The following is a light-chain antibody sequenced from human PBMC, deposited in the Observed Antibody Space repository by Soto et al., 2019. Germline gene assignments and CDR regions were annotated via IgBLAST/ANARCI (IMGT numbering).Light chain of an antibody. CDR1: QGIRKD. J-gene: IGKJ4*01. V-gene: IGKV1-17*01. CDR3: LQHNSYPLT. Sequence: DIQMTQSPSSLSASVGDRVTITCRASQGIRKDLGWYQQKPGKAPQRLIYAVSSLHSGVPSRFSGSGSGTEITLTISSLQPEDSATYYCLQHNSYPLTFGGGTKVEIQ. CDR2: AVS.